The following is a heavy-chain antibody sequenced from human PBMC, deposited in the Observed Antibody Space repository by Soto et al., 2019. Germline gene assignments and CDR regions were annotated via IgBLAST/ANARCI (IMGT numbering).Heavy chain of an antibody. Sequence: QVQLVESGGGVVQPGRSLRLSCAASGFTFSSYGMHWVRQAPGKGLEWVAVIWYDGSNKYYADSVKGRFTISRDNSKNTLYLQMNSLRAEDTAVYYCAREGYCSGGSCFADAFVIWGQGTMVTVSS. V-gene: IGHV3-33*01. CDR1: GFTFSSYG. CDR2: IWYDGSNK. D-gene: IGHD2-15*01. J-gene: IGHJ3*02. CDR3: AREGYCSGGSCFADAFVI.